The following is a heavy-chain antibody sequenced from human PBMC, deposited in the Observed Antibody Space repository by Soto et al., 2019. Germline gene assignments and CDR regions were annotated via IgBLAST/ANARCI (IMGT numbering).Heavy chain of an antibody. CDR1: GFTFSSYG. V-gene: IGHV3-33*01. CDR2: IWYDGSNK. Sequence: GGSLRLSCAASGFTFSSYGMHWVRQAPGKGLEWVAVIWYDGSNKYYADSVKGRFTISRDNSKNTLYLQMNSLRAEDTAVYYCARPRVVGAHDAFDIWGQGTMVTVS. J-gene: IGHJ3*02. CDR3: ARPRVVGAHDAFDI. D-gene: IGHD1-26*01.